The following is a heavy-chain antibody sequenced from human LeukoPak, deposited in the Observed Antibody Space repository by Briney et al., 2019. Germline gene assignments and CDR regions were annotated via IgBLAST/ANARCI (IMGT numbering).Heavy chain of an antibody. J-gene: IGHJ4*02. V-gene: IGHV3-53*01. D-gene: IGHD6-13*01. Sequence: GGSLRLPCGVSGFIVSRNYMSWVRQAPGKGLEWVSIIYTGGDTYYADSVKGRFTISRDNSNNTLYLQMNSLRAEDTGMYYCARDRRYSSSWYFWNWGQGTLVTVSS. CDR3: ARDRRYSSSWYFWN. CDR1: GFIVSRNY. CDR2: IYTGGDT.